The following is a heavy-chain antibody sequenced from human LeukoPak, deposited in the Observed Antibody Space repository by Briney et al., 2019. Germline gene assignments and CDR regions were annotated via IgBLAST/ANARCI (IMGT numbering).Heavy chain of an antibody. J-gene: IGHJ1*01. CDR2: IGAYNVNT. CDR3: ARSPKGSSGWYSGYFQH. D-gene: IGHD6-19*01. V-gene: IGHV1-18*01. CDR1: GYTFTSYG. Sequence: ASVKVSCKASGYTFTSYGISWVRQAPGQGLEWMGWIGAYNVNTNYAKKLQGRVTMTTDTSTSTAYMELRSLRSDDTAVYYCARSPKGSSGWYSGYFQHWGQGTLVTVSS.